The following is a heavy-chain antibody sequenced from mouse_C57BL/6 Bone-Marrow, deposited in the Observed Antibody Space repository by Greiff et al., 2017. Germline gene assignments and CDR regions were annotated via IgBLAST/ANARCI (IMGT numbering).Heavy chain of an antibody. CDR3: ARHYSNSWYFEV. D-gene: IGHD2-5*01. Sequence: EVQLQQSGPGLVKPSQTVFLTCTVTGISITTGNYRWSWIRQFPGNKLEWIGYIYYSGTITYNPSLTSRTTITRDTPTNQFFLEMNSLTAEDTATYYCARHYSNSWYFEVWGTGTTVTVSS. V-gene: IGHV3-5*01. CDR1: GISITTGNYR. J-gene: IGHJ1*03. CDR2: IYYSGTI.